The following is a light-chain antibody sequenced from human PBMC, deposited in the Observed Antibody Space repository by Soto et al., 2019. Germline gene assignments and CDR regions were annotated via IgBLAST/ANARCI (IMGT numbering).Light chain of an antibody. V-gene: IGLV2-8*01. CDR3: SSNAGTNPLI. Sequence: QSALIQPPSASGSPGQSVTISCTGTSSDVGDYNYVSWYQQHPGKAPKLMIYEVNKRPSGVPDRFSGSKSGNTASLTVSGLQAEDEAVYTCSSNAGTNPLILGGGPKLTVL. CDR1: SSDVGDYNY. J-gene: IGLJ2*01. CDR2: EVN.